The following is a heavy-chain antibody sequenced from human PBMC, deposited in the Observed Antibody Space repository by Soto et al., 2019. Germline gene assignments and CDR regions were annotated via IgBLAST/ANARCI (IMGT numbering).Heavy chain of an antibody. Sequence: ASVKVSWKTSGYSFTNYGISWVRQDTGQGLEWMGWISADNGNTNYAHKLQGRVTMTTDTSTSTAYMELRSLTSDDTAVYYCARVGDIVVVGPWFDTWGQGTLVTVSS. D-gene: IGHD2-2*01. CDR3: ARVGDIVVVGPWFDT. J-gene: IGHJ5*02. CDR2: ISADNGNT. V-gene: IGHV1-18*04. CDR1: GYSFTNYG.